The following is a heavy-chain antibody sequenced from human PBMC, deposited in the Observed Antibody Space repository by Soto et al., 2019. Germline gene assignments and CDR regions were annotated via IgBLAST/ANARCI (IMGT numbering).Heavy chain of an antibody. V-gene: IGHV1-69*02. CDR2: IIPMLGMS. D-gene: IGHD3-10*01. J-gene: IGHJ4*02. Sequence: QVQLVQSGAEVKKPGSSVMVSCTASGDTFNFYTISWVRQVPGQGPEWMGRIIPMLGMSNYAQKFQGRVTIMADKSTSTVYMNLSGLTSEDTAVYYCATNYGSGSTHFDYWGQGTLVTVSS. CDR1: GDTFNFYT. CDR3: ATNYGSGSTHFDY.